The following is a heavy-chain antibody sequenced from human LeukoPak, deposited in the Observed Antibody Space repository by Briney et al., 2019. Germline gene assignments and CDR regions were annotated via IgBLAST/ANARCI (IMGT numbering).Heavy chain of an antibody. CDR2: IYTSGST. D-gene: IGHD2-2*01. V-gene: IGHV4-4*07. CDR3: ARGIVVVPAHTNSALDDAFDI. CDR1: GGSISSYY. Sequence: PSETLSLTCTVSGGSISSYYWSWIRQPAGKGLEWIGRIYTSGSTNYNPSLKSRVAMSVDTSKNQFSLKLSSVTAADTAVYYCARGIVVVPAHTNSALDDAFDIWGQGTMVTVSS. J-gene: IGHJ3*02.